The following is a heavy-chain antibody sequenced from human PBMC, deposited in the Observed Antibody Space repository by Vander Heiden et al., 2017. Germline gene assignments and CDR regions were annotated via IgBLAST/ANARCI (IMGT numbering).Heavy chain of an antibody. CDR2: IIHRGST. CDR1: GGSFSGYY. V-gene: IGHV4-34*01. Sequence: QVQLQQWGAGLLKPSETLSLTCAVYGGSFSGYYWSWIRQPPGKGLEWIGEIIHRGSTNYNPSLKSRVTISVDTSKTQFSLKLSSVTAADTAVYYCARGLTHYYGSGSYYRRGYGMDVWGQGTTVTVSS. J-gene: IGHJ6*02. D-gene: IGHD3-10*01. CDR3: ARGLTHYYGSGSYYRRGYGMDV.